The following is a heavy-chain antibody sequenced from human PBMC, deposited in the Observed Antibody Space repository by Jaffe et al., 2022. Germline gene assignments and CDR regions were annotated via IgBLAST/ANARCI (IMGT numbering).Heavy chain of an antibody. D-gene: IGHD2-15*01. CDR3: ARAQDIVVVVAAEEAFDI. CDR1: GGTFSSYA. V-gene: IGHV1-69*01. Sequence: QVQLVQSGAEVKKPGSSVKVSCKASGGTFSSYAISWVRQAPGQGLEWMGGIIPIFGTANYAQKFQGRVTITADESTSTAYMELSSLRSEDTAVYYCARAQDIVVVVAAEEAFDIWGQGTMVTVSS. J-gene: IGHJ3*02. CDR2: IIPIFGTA.